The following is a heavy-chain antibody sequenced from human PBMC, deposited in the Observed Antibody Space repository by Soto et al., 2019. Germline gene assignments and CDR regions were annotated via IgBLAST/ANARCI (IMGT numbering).Heavy chain of an antibody. V-gene: IGHV1-69*06. CDR3: ARANYDILTGYYPYYFDY. CDR1: GGTFNSYA. J-gene: IGHJ4*02. D-gene: IGHD3-9*01. CDR2: IIPIFGTA. Sequence: SVKVSCKASGGTFNSYAISWVRQAPGQGLEWMGGIIPIFGTANYAQKFQGRVTITADKSTSTAYMELSSLRSEDTAVYYCARANYDILTGYYPYYFDYWGQGTLVTVSS.